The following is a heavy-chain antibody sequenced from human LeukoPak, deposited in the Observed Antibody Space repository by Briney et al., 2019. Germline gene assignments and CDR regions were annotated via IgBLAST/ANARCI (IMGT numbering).Heavy chain of an antibody. J-gene: IGHJ4*02. CDR1: GFTFSSYW. CDR3: ASGRYNSGGYFFDY. CDR2: INSDGSST. D-gene: IGHD2-15*01. Sequence: GESLKISCAASGFTFSSYWIHWVRQAPGKGLVWVSRINSDGSSTSYADSVKGRFTISRDNAKNTLYLQMNSLRAEDTAVYFCASGRYNSGGYFFDYWGQGTLVTVSS. V-gene: IGHV3-74*01.